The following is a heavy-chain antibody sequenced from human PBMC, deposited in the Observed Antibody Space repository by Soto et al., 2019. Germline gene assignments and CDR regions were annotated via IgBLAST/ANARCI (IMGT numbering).Heavy chain of an antibody. Sequence: VASVKVSCKASGGTFSSYAISWVRQAPGQGLEWMGGIIPIFGTANYAQKLQGRVTITADKSTSTAYMELSSLRSEDTAVYYCARVGRDGYKPWWAVGAFDIWGQGTMVTVSS. CDR2: IIPIFGTA. V-gene: IGHV1-69*06. CDR1: GGTFSSYA. J-gene: IGHJ3*02. D-gene: IGHD2-8*02. CDR3: ARVGRDGYKPWWAVGAFDI.